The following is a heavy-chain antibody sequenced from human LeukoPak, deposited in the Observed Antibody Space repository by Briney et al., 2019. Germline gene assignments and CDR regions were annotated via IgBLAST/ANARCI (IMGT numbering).Heavy chain of an antibody. D-gene: IGHD2-15*01. Sequence: GGSLRLSCAASGFTFSHYWMHWVRQVPGKGLVWVSHINNDGSSTTYADSVKGRFTISRDNAKNTLYLQMNSLRAEDTAVYYCARVLRYCSGGNCYSGGLGYMDVWGKGTTVTISS. CDR3: ARVLRYCSGGNCYSGGLGYMDV. J-gene: IGHJ6*03. CDR1: GFTFSHYW. V-gene: IGHV3-74*01. CDR2: INNDGSST.